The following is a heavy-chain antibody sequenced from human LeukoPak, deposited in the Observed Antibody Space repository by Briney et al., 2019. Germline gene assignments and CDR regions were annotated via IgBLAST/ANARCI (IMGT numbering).Heavy chain of an antibody. CDR1: GYTFTSYG. CDR3: ARDWPDYYGSGSYYMFDP. D-gene: IGHD3-10*01. J-gene: IGHJ5*02. CDR2: ISAYNGNT. V-gene: IGHV1-18*04. Sequence: ASVKVSCKASGYTFTSYGISWVRQAPGQGLEGMGWISAYNGNTNYAQKLQGRGTMTTDTSTTPAYMELRSLRSDDTAVYYCARDWPDYYGSGSYYMFDPWGQGTLVTVSS.